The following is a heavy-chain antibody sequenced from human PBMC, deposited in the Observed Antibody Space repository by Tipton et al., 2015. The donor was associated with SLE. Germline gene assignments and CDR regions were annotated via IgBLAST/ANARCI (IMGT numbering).Heavy chain of an antibody. V-gene: IGHV4-61*01. Sequence: TLSLTCNVSGGSISFGSYYWGWIRQAPGKGLEWVGCMRRGGRTDYNPSLQSRVAMSVDTSKNQLSIDLNSVTAADTAVYYCARGGGDSSSCQDFDRWGQGTLVTVSS. CDR1: GGSISFGSYY. D-gene: IGHD6-13*01. J-gene: IGHJ4*02. CDR2: MRRGGRT. CDR3: ARGGGDSSSCQDFDR.